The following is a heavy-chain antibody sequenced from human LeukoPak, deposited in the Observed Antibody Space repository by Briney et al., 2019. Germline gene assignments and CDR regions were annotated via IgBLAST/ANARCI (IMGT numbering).Heavy chain of an antibody. CDR2: INTDGRRT. CDR1: GFRFSGYW. V-gene: IGHV3-74*01. Sequence: GGSLRLSCAASGFRFSGYWMHWVRQAPGKGLVWVSLINTDGRRTAYADSVKGRFTISRDNAKNTLYLQMNSLRAEDTAVYYCARESGYPYGAWGQGTLVTVSS. D-gene: IGHD6-13*01. CDR3: ARESGYPYGA. J-gene: IGHJ4*02.